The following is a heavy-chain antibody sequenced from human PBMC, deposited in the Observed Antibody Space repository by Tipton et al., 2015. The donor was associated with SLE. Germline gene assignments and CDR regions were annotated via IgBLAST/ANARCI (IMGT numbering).Heavy chain of an antibody. CDR1: GVSISDHY. J-gene: IGHJ4*02. Sequence: TLPLTCTVSGVSISDHYWSWIRQPPGKGLECLGYVFYSGSSDFYRAHYSPSLMSRVIISVDSSKNQFSLRLTSVTAADTAVYYCAKYFYDATGYQSVDSWGQGALVTVSS. CDR3: AKYFYDATGYQSVDS. CDR2: VFYSGSSDFYRA. D-gene: IGHD3-22*01. V-gene: IGHV4-59*11.